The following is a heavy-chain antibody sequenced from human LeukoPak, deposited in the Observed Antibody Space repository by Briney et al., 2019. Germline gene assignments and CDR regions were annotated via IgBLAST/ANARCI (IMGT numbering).Heavy chain of an antibody. CDR2: IWYDGSNK. Sequence: PGGSLRLSCAASGFTFSSYGMHWVRQAPGKGLEWVAVIWYDGSNKYYADSVKGRFTISRDNSKNTLYLQMNSLRAEDTAVNYCARIDLTGSGAGRYYYYGMDVWGKGTTVTVSS. J-gene: IGHJ6*04. D-gene: IGHD3-10*01. V-gene: IGHV3-33*01. CDR3: ARIDLTGSGAGRYYYYGMDV. CDR1: GFTFSSYG.